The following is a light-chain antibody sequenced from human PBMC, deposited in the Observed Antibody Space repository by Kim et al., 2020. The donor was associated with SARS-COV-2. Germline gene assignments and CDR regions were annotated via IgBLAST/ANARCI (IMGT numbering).Light chain of an antibody. Sequence: DIQMTQSPSTLSASVGDRVTLTCRASQSISSWLAWYQQKPGKAPKVLIYKASSLESGVPSRFSGSGSGTELTLTITSLQPDDFATYYCQQYNTYSPTFGQGTKLEIK. CDR1: QSISSW. V-gene: IGKV1-5*03. J-gene: IGKJ2*01. CDR2: KAS. CDR3: QQYNTYSPT.